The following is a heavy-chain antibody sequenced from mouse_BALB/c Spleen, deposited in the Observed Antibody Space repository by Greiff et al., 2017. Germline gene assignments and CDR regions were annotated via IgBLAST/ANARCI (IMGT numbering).Heavy chain of an antibody. CDR2: IYPSDSYT. CDR1: GYTFTSYW. D-gene: IGHD2-5*01. V-gene: IGHV1-69*02. CDR3: TRWSNCKDYYAMDY. J-gene: IGHJ4*01. Sequence: VQLQQSGAELVRPGASVKLSCKASGYTFTSYWINWVKQRPGQGLEWIGNIYPSDSYTNYNQKYKDKATLTVDKSSSTAYMQLNRPTSEDYAVYYCTRWSNCKDYYAMDYWGQGTSVTVSS.